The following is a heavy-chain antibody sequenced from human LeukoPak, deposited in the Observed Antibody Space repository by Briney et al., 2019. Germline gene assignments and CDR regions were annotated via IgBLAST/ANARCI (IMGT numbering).Heavy chain of an antibody. CDR1: GFTFSSYG. Sequence: PGGSLRLSFAASGFTFSSYGMHWVRQAPGKGLEWVSYISSSSSTIYYADSVKGRFTISRDNAKNSLYLQMNSLRAEDTAVYYCARDGDSSGWYRTEQPNWFDPWGQGTLVTVSS. V-gene: IGHV3-48*04. CDR3: ARDGDSSGWYRTEQPNWFDP. CDR2: ISSSSSTI. J-gene: IGHJ5*02. D-gene: IGHD6-19*01.